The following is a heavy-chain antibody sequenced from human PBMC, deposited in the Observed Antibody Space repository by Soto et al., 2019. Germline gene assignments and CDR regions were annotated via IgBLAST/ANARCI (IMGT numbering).Heavy chain of an antibody. J-gene: IGHJ3*02. V-gene: IGHV4-30-4*01. D-gene: IGHD3-10*01. CDR3: AGELWFGDRRAAFDI. CDR2: IYYSGST. Sequence: SETLSLTCPVSCGSISSGDYYCSCIRHPPGKVLEWIGYIYYSGSTYYNPSLKSRVTISVDTSKNQFSLKLSSVTAADTAVYYCAGELWFGDRRAAFDIWGQGTMVTVSS. CDR1: CGSISSGDYY.